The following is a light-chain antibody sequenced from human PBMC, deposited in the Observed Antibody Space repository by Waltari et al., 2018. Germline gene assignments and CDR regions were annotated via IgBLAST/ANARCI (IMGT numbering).Light chain of an antibody. V-gene: IGKV1-33*01. J-gene: IGKJ4*01. CDR2: EAS. CDR1: QDINNY. Sequence: DIQMTQSPSSLSASVGDRVTITCQASQDINNYLNWYQQKPGKAPKLLIYEASNLETGVTSRFSGSGSGTYFTFTSSSLQPEDIATFYCQQYEDLPFTFGGGTKVDIK. CDR3: QQYEDLPFT.